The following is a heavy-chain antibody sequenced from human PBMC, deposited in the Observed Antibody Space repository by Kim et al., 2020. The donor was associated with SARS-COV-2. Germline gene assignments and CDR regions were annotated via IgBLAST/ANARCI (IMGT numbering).Heavy chain of an antibody. CDR2: SPSGGGA. CDR1: GFSVSYFY. CDR3: ARDQGSGYDSWSFDY. Sequence: GGSLRLSCVASGFSVSYFYMAWVRQAPGKGLEWVSLSPSGGGAHYADSVNGRFTISRDNSENTLHLQMNSLTADDTAIYYCARDQGSGYDSWSFDYWG. J-gene: IGHJ4*01. D-gene: IGHD5-12*01. V-gene: IGHV3-53*01.